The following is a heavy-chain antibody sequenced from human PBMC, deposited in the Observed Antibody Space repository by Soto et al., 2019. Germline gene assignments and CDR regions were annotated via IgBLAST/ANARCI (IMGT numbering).Heavy chain of an antibody. CDR3: ARASYYYDSVGFALDY. J-gene: IGHJ4*02. Sequence: HPGGSLRLSCAASGFIFSSYSVHWVRQAPGKGLEWVAVISHDGSNQYLADSVKGRFSISRDNSKNTLYLQMNSLRAEDTAVYYCARASYYYDSVGFALDYWGRGTLVTVSS. CDR2: ISHDGSNQ. CDR1: GFIFSSYS. D-gene: IGHD3-22*01. V-gene: IGHV3-30-3*01.